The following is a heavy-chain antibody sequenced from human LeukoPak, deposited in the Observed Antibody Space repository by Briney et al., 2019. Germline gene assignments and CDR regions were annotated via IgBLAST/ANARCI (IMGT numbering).Heavy chain of an antibody. CDR2: ISSSSSYI. CDR1: GFTFSSYS. D-gene: IGHD6-13*01. CDR3: ARSPYSSSWFDY. V-gene: IGHV3-21*01. Sequence: SGGSLRLSCAASGFTFSSYSMNWVRQARGKGLEWVSSISSSSSYIYYADSVKGRFTISRDNAKNSLYLQMNSLRAEDTAVYYCARSPYSSSWFDYWGQGTLVTVSS. J-gene: IGHJ4*02.